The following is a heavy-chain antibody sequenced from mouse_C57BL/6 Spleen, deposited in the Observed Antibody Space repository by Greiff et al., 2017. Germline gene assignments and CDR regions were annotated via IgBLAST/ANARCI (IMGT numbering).Heavy chain of an antibody. J-gene: IGHJ2*01. CDR1: GYAFSSYW. CDR3: ARNHVINFDFDY. V-gene: IGHV1-80*01. D-gene: IGHD1-1*01. CDR2: IYPGDGDT. Sequence: VQLQQSGAELVKPGASVKISCKASGYAFSSYWMNWVKQRPGKGLEWIGQIYPGDGDTNYNGKFKGKATLTADKSSSTAYMQLSSLTSEDSAVYFCARNHVINFDFDYWGQGTTLTVSS.